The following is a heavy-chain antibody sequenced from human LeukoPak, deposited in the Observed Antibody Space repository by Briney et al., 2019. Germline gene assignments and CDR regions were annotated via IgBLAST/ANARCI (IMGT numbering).Heavy chain of an antibody. CDR1: GGSTSSSDYY. D-gene: IGHD5-18*01. Sequence: PSETLSLTCTVSGGSTSSSDYYWSWIRQPPGKGLEWIGNIYYSGSSYYNPSLKSRVTISVATSKNQFSLKLTSVTAADTAVYYCARLTYNSGRYHFDYWGQGTLVTVSS. CDR3: ARLTYNSGRYHFDY. J-gene: IGHJ4*02. CDR2: IYYSGSS. V-gene: IGHV4-39*01.